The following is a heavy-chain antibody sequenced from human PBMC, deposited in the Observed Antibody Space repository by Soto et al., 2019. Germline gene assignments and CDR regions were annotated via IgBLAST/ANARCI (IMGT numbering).Heavy chain of an antibody. CDR3: ARHEGWTGPDQ. D-gene: IGHD2-8*02. CDR2: IFHDGNT. J-gene: IGHJ5*02. V-gene: IGHV4-39*07. Sequence: PSETLSLTCTVSGGSFKSGSYYWSWIRQPPGKGLEWIAEIFHDGNTNYSPSLKSRVTISVDKSQNQFSLNVYSVTAADTAVYYCARHEGWTGPDQWGQGTLVTVSS. CDR1: GGSFKSGSYY.